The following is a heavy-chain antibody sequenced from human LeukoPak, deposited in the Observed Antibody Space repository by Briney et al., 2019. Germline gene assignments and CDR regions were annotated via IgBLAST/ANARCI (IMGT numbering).Heavy chain of an antibody. CDR2: ISSDGRNK. Sequence: PGTSLRLYCAASGFTLSSHGMHWVRQAPGKGLEWVALISSDGRNKFYADSVKGRFTISRDDYRNTLYLQMNSLSAEDTAVYSCAKDAGNMGYLNWGQGTRVTVSS. CDR3: AKDAGNMGYLN. J-gene: IGHJ4*02. CDR1: GFTLSSHG. V-gene: IGHV3-30*18. D-gene: IGHD3-22*01.